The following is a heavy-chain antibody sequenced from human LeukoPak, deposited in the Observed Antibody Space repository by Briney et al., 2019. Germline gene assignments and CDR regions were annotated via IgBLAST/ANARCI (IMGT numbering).Heavy chain of an antibody. J-gene: IGHJ4*02. CDR2: IYYSGST. D-gene: IGHD6-25*01. CDR3: ARVSGPGEEDYFDY. CDR1: GGSISSSSYY. V-gene: IGHV4-39*01. Sequence: KPSETLSLTCTVSGGSISSSSYYWGWIRQPPGKGLEWIGSIYYSGSTYYNPSLKSRVTISVDTSKNQFSLKLSSVTAADTAVYYCARVSGPGEEDYFDYWGQGTLVTVSS.